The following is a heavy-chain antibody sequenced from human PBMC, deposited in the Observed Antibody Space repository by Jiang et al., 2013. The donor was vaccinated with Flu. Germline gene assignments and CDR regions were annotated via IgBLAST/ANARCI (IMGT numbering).Heavy chain of an antibody. CDR3: ARVRPYDFPYYGMDV. D-gene: IGHD3-3*01. CDR1: GGSISSYY. V-gene: IGHV4-59*01. CDR2: IYYSGST. Sequence: GPGLVKPSETLSLTCTVSGGSISSYYWSWIRQPPGKGLEWIGYIYYSGSTNYNPSLKSRVTISVDTSKNQFSLKLSSVTAADTAVYYCARVRPYDFPYYGMDVWGQGTTVTVSS. J-gene: IGHJ6*02.